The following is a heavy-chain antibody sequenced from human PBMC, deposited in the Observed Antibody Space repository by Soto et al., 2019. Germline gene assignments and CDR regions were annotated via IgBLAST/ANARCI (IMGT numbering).Heavy chain of an antibody. CDR1: GYSYTSYG. J-gene: IGHJ6*02. CDR3: ARGPSFYGMDV. Sequence: ASVKVSCKDSGYSYTSYGSSWVRQAPGQGLEWMGWISAYNGNTNYAQKLQGRVTMTTDTSTSTAYMELRSLRSDDTAVYYCARGPSFYGMDVWGQGTTVTVSS. CDR2: ISAYNGNT. V-gene: IGHV1-18*01.